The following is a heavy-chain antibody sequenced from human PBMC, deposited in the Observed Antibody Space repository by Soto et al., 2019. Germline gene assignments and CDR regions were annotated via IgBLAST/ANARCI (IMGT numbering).Heavy chain of an antibody. CDR2: VYSSGTT. Sequence: XGTLSLTCSVSGGSINSYWWSWIRQPSGKGLEWIGRVYSSGTTDYNPSLNSRATLSVETSKNQFSLKLSSVTAADTAVYYCARDIGSYAYGEGYWGQGIQVTVSS. V-gene: IGHV4-4*07. CDR1: GGSINSYW. CDR3: ARDIGSYAYGEGY. J-gene: IGHJ4*02. D-gene: IGHD3-10*01.